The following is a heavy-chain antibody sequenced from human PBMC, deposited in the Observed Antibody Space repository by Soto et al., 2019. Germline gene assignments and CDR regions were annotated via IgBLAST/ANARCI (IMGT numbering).Heavy chain of an antibody. D-gene: IGHD4-17*01. Sequence: GGSLRLSCAASGFTFSTYAMHWVRQAPGKGLEYVSGIGGDGRSTNYADSVKGRFTISRDNSKTSLYLQMSSLRPEDTAVYFCVKDHGDYTQYYYYYYGLDVWGQGTTVTVSS. CDR2: IGGDGRST. J-gene: IGHJ6*02. V-gene: IGHV3-64D*06. CDR1: GFTFSTYA. CDR3: VKDHGDYTQYYYYYYGLDV.